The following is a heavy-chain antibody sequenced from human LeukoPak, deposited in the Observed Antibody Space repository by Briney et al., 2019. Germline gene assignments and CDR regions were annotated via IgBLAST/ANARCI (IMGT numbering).Heavy chain of an antibody. J-gene: IGHJ4*02. V-gene: IGHV3-48*01. Sequence: GGSLRLSCAASGFTFSSYSMNWVRQAPGKGLEWVSYISSSSSTIYYADSVKGRFTISRDNAKNSLYLQMNSLRAEDTAVYYCASTYSSSWFGSTTNFDYWGQGTLVTVSS. CDR2: ISSSSSTI. CDR3: ASTYSSSWFGSTTNFDY. CDR1: GFTFSSYS. D-gene: IGHD6-13*01.